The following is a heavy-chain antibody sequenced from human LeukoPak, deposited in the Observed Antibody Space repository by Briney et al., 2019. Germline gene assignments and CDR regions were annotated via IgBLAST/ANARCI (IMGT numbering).Heavy chain of an antibody. D-gene: IGHD7-27*01. CDR1: GFTFSSYA. CDR3: AKTPKTGSFDY. V-gene: IGHV3-23*01. J-gene: IGHJ4*02. CDR2: ISDIGGNT. Sequence: GGSLRLSCAASGFTFSSYAMNWARQAPGKGLEWLSTISDIGGNTYYADSVKGRFTISRDNSRNTLYLQMNSLRVEDTAVYFCAKTPKTGSFDYWGQGTLVTVSS.